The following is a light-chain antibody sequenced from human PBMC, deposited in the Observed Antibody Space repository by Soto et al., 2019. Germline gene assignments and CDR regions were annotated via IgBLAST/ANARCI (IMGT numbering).Light chain of an antibody. V-gene: IGKV1-39*01. CDR2: AAS. CDR3: QQSHSTRT. CDR1: QSIRSY. Sequence: DIQMTQSPSSLSASVGDRVTITCRASQSIRSYLNWYQQKPGKAPKLLIYAASSLQSGVPSRFSGSVSGTDFTFTISSLQPEDFATYYCQQSHSTRTFGQGTKVDNK. J-gene: IGKJ1*01.